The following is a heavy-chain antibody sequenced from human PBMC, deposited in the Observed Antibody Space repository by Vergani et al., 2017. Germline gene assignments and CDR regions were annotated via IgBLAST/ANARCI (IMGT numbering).Heavy chain of an antibody. J-gene: IGHJ4*02. CDR3: GLWFGDGWVRG. V-gene: IGHV4-59*01. CDR2: LYYSGST. D-gene: IGHD3-10*01. Sequence: QVQLQESGPGLVKPSETLSLTCTVSGGSISSYYWRWIRQPPGKGLEWIGYLYYSGSTNYNPSLKSRVTISVDTSKNQFSLKLSSVTAADTAVYYCGLWFGDGWVRGWGQGTLVTVSS. CDR1: GGSISSYY.